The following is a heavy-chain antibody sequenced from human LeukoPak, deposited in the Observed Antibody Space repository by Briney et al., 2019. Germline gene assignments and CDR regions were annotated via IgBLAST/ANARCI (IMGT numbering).Heavy chain of an antibody. CDR2: IYSGGST. V-gene: IGHV3-53*01. CDR3: ASSGSYGANYFDY. D-gene: IGHD1-26*01. J-gene: IGHJ4*02. Sequence: GGSLRLSCAASGFTFSNYGMSWVRQAPGKGLEWVSVIYSGGSTYYADSVKGRFTISRDNSKNTLYLQMNSLRAEDTAVYYCASSGSYGANYFDYWGQGTLVTVSS. CDR1: GFTFSNYG.